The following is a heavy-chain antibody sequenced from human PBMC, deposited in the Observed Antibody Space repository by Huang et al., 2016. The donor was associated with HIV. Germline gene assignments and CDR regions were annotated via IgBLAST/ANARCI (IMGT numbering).Heavy chain of an antibody. CDR1: TFTFGASW. D-gene: IGHD1-7*01. Sequence: VESGGRSVQPGGSIKLSCVGSTFTFGASWMSWGRQPPGKGVEWGANIKKDESEKYYVDSVKGRFNISRDNARKVLFLEMDDLRVEDTAIYFCATKTAGMDIWGQGTTVTVSS. V-gene: IGHV3-7*01. J-gene: IGHJ6*02. CDR2: IKKDESEK. CDR3: ATKTAGMDI.